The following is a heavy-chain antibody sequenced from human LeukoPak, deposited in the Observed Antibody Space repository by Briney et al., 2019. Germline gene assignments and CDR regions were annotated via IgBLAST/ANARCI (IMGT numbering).Heavy chain of an antibody. V-gene: IGHV4-61*01. J-gene: IGHJ6*02. Sequence: SETLSLTCTVSGGSVSSGSYYWSWIRQPPGKGLEWIVYIYYSGSTNYNPSLKSRVTISVDTSKNQFSLKLSSVTAADTVVYYCARDRGDYFSSYYYGMDVWGQGTTVTVSS. D-gene: IGHD4-17*01. CDR1: GGSVSSGSYY. CDR3: ARDRGDYFSSYYYGMDV. CDR2: IYYSGST.